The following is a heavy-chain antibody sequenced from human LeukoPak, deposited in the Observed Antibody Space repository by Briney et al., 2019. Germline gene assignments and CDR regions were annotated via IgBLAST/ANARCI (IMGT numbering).Heavy chain of an antibody. CDR1: GYTFTGYY. D-gene: IGHD3-22*01. CDR2: INPNSGGT. CDR3: ARDVHGYYYDSSGYYPAEYFQH. J-gene: IGHJ1*01. Sequence: ASVKVSCKASGYTFTGYYMHWVRQAPGQGLEWMGWINPNSGGTNYAQKFQGRVTMTRDTSISTAYMELSRMRSDDTAVYYCARDVHGYYYDSSGYYPAEYFQHWARAPWSPSPQ. V-gene: IGHV1-2*02.